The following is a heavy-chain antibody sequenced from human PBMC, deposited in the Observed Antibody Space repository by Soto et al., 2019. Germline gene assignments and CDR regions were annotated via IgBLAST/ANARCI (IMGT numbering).Heavy chain of an antibody. CDR2: IYYSGST. Sequence: SETLSLTCTVSGGSISSSSYYWGWIRQPPGKGLEWIGSIYYSGSTYYNPSLKSRVTISVDTSKNQFSLKLSSVTAADTAVYYCASLHGAGYSSSWYYYYYGMDVWGQGTTVTVSS. D-gene: IGHD6-13*01. CDR1: GGSISSSSYY. CDR3: ASLHGAGYSSSWYYYYYGMDV. J-gene: IGHJ6*02. V-gene: IGHV4-39*01.